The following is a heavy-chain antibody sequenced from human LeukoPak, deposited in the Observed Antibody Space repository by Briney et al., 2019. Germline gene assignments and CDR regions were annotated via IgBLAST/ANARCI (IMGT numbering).Heavy chain of an antibody. V-gene: IGHV1-8*01. D-gene: IGHD2-2*01. J-gene: IGHJ4*02. CDR1: GYTFTSYD. CDR2: MNPNSGNT. Sequence: ASVKVSCKASGYTFTSYDINWVRQATGQGLEWMGWMNPNSGNTGYAQKFQGRVTMTRNTSISTAYMELSSLRSEDTAVYYCARTHCSSTSCLYYFDYWGQGTLVTVSS. CDR3: ARTHCSSTSCLYYFDY.